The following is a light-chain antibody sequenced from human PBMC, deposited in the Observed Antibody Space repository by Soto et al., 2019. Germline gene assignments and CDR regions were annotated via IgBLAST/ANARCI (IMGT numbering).Light chain of an antibody. CDR3: SSYGGSNNFGV. V-gene: IGLV2-8*01. CDR2: EVS. J-gene: IGLJ1*01. Sequence: QSALTQPPSASGSPGQSVTISCTGTSSDVGAYNYVSWYQQHPGKVPKLMMYEVSKRPSGVPDRFSGSKSGNTASLTVSGIQADDEADYYCSSYGGSNNFGVFGTGTKLTVL. CDR1: SSDVGAYNY.